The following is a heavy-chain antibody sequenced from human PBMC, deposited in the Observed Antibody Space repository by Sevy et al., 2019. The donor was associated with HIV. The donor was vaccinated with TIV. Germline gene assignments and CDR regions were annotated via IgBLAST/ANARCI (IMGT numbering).Heavy chain of an antibody. V-gene: IGHV3-64D*06. D-gene: IGHD3-22*01. J-gene: IGHJ4*02. CDR1: GFTFSSYA. CDR3: VKDRYYYDSSGPDY. Sequence: GGSLRLSCSAPGFTFSSYAMHWVRQAPGKGLEYVSAISSNGGSTYYADSVKGRFTISRDNSKNTLYLQMSSLRAEDTAVYYCVKDRYYYDSSGPDYWGQGTLVTVSS. CDR2: ISSNGGST.